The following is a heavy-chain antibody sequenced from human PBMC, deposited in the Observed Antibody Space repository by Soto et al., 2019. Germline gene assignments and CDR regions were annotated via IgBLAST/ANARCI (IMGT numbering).Heavy chain of an antibody. CDR1: GGSISSSSYY. CDR2: IYYSGST. V-gene: IGHV4-39*01. CDR3: ARLRISVAVAGGDYYYYGMDV. D-gene: IGHD6-19*01. J-gene: IGHJ6*02. Sequence: PSETLSLTCTVSGGSISSSSYYWGWIRQPPGKGLEWIGSIYYSGSTYYNPSLKSRVTISVDASKNQFSLKLSSVTAADTAVYYCARLRISVAVAGGDYYYYGMDVWCQGTTVTVSS.